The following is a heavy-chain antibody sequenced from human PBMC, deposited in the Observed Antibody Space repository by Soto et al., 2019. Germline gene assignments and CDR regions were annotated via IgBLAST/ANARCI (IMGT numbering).Heavy chain of an antibody. CDR3: ARDNYDSSGYYYGYPLY. V-gene: IGHV1-18*01. D-gene: IGHD3-22*01. Sequence: ASVKVSCKASGYTFTSYGISWVRQAPGQGLEWMGWISAYNGNTNYAQKLQGRVTMTTDTSTSTAYMELRSLRSDDTAVYYCARDNYDSSGYYYGYPLYWGQGTLVTVSS. CDR1: GYTFTSYG. CDR2: ISAYNGNT. J-gene: IGHJ4*02.